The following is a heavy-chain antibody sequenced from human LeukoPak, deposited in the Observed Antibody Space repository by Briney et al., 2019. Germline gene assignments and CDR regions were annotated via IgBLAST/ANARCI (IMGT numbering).Heavy chain of an antibody. D-gene: IGHD3-22*01. CDR2: ISSRSSYI. Sequence: PGGSLRLSCAASGFTFSSYSMNWVRQAPGKGLEWVSSISSRSSYIYYADSVKGRFTISRDNAKNSLYLQMNSLRAEDTAVYYCARDGTDYYDSSGPSAFDIWGQGTMVTVSS. CDR1: GFTFSSYS. J-gene: IGHJ3*02. V-gene: IGHV3-21*01. CDR3: ARDGTDYYDSSGPSAFDI.